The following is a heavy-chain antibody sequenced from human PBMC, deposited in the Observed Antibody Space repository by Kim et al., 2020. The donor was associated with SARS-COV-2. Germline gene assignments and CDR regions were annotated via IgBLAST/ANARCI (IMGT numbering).Heavy chain of an antibody. J-gene: IGHJ5*02. CDR3: ARRTVWFDP. CDR2: GST. Sequence: GSTNYNPSLKSRVTISVDTSKNQVSLKLSSVTAADTAVYYCARRTVWFDPWGQGTLVTVSS. V-gene: IGHV4-34*01. D-gene: IGHD4-17*01.